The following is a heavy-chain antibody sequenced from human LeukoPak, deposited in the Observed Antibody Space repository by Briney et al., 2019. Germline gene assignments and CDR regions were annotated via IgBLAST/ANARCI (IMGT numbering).Heavy chain of an antibody. D-gene: IGHD3-10*01. Sequence: GRSLRLSCAASGFTFSDHGMHWVRQAPGKGLEWVAIIWYNGSKKYYAESVKGRCTISRDNSKNTLYLQMSSLRAEDTAVYYCARDPYGSGDGYFDYWGQGTLVTVSS. CDR2: IWYNGSKK. CDR1: GFTFSDHG. J-gene: IGHJ4*02. V-gene: IGHV3-33*01. CDR3: ARDPYGSGDGYFDY.